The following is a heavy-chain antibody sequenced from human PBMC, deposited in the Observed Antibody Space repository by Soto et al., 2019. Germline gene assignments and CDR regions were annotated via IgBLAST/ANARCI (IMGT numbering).Heavy chain of an antibody. V-gene: IGHV1-69*01. CDR3: ASGASRWYPYCVDS. CDR2: IIPYYNTL. D-gene: IGHD6-13*01. CDR1: EDTFNSYA. J-gene: IGHJ4*02. Sequence: QAQVVQSGAEVMKPGSSVKLSCKASEDTFNSYAIAWVRQAPGQGLEWMGGIIPYYNTLNYAQKFQDRVTITADDSTNTVYMELSRLRSDDTAVYFCASGASRWYPYCVDSWAQGTVVTASS.